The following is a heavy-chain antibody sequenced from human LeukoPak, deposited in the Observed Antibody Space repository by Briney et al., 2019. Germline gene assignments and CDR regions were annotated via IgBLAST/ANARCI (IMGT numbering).Heavy chain of an antibody. J-gene: IGHJ4*02. D-gene: IGHD2-2*01. Sequence: GGSLRLSCAASGFTFSSYAMNWVRQAPGKGLEWVSGISGSGGSTYYADSVKGRFTISRDNSKNTLYLQMNGLRAEDTAVYYCARIHCSSTSCYFNYFDYWGQGTLVTVSS. CDR2: ISGSGGST. CDR3: ARIHCSSTSCYFNYFDY. V-gene: IGHV3-23*01. CDR1: GFTFSSYA.